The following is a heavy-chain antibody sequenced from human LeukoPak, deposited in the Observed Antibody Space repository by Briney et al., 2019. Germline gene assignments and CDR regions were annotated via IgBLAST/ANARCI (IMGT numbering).Heavy chain of an antibody. CDR3: ARGSASAAGIGWFDP. CDR1: GYTFTNNG. V-gene: IGHV1-18*01. CDR2: ISGYNGNT. D-gene: IGHD6-13*01. Sequence: ASVKVSCKTSGYTFTNNGVIWVRQAPGQGLEWMGRISGYNGNTNYAQKFQGRVTMTTDTSTRTAYMEMRSLRSDDTAMYYCARGSASAAGIGWFDPWGQGTLVTVSS. J-gene: IGHJ5*02.